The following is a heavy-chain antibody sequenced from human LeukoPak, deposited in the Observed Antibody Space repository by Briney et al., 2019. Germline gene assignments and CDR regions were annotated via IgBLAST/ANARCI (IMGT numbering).Heavy chain of an antibody. CDR2: ISYDGSNK. CDR1: GFTFSSYA. D-gene: IGHD3-3*01. CDR3: ARQYYDFWSGYYPLYFDY. J-gene: IGHJ4*02. Sequence: PGGSLRLSCAASGFTFSSYAMHWVRQAPGKGLEWVAVISYDGSNKYYADSVKGRFTISRDNSKNTLYLQMNSLRAEDTAVYYCARQYYDFWSGYYPLYFDYWGQGTLVTVSS. V-gene: IGHV3-30*04.